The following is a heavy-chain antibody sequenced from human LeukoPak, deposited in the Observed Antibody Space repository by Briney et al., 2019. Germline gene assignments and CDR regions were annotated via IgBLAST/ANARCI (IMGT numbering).Heavy chain of an antibody. CDR2: ISWNSGSI. J-gene: IGHJ5*02. CDR3: AKDNYYDFWSGYYRNWFDP. D-gene: IGHD3-3*01. V-gene: IGHV3-9*01. Sequence: GRSLRLSCAASGFTFDDYAMHWVRQAPGKGLEWVSGISWNSGSIGYADSVKGRFTISRDNAKNSLYLQMNGLRAEDTALYYCAKDNYYDFWSGYYRNWFDPWGQGTLVTVSS. CDR1: GFTFDDYA.